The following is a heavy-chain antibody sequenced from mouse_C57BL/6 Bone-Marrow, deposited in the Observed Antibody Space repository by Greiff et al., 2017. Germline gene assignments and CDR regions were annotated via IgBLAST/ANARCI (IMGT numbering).Heavy chain of an antibody. D-gene: IGHD4-1*01. CDR1: GYAFSSYW. J-gene: IGHJ2*01. CDR3: ARDWDYCDY. Sequence: QVQLQQSGAELVKPGASVKISCKASGYAFSSYWMNWVKQRPGKGLEWIGQIYPGDGDNKYNGKFKGKATLTADNSSSTAFLQLSSLTSEDSAVYFCARDWDYCDYWGQGTTLTVSS. CDR2: IYPGDGDN. V-gene: IGHV1-80*01.